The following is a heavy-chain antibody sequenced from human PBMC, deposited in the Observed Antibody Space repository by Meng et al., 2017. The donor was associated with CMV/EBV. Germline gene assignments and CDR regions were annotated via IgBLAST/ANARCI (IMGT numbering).Heavy chain of an antibody. J-gene: IGHJ4*02. V-gene: IGHV1-18*01. CDR3: AKDLFSPGGNSCFDH. Sequence: ASVKVSCKASGYTFNKHGINWVRQAPGQGLEWMGWINLWNGKIESAQKFQGRITLTTDASTSTVYMELRSLTSDDTAVHYCAKDLFSPGGNSCFDHWGQGTLVTAPQ. D-gene: IGHD3-16*01. CDR2: INLWNGKI. CDR1: GYTFNKHG.